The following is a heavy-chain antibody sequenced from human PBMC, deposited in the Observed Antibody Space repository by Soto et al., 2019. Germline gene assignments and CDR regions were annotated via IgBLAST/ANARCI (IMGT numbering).Heavy chain of an antibody. CDR2: ILPMVGTP. J-gene: IGHJ4*02. Sequence: QVQLVQSGAEVKKPGSSVKVSCKASGGTFSSHAINWVRQAPGQGREWVGGILPMVGTPNYAQNFQDRVTIIADKSTRTAFMELRSLRSEDTAVYYCARGMVRGIVTSTIEHWGQGTLVTVSS. CDR1: GGTFSSHA. CDR3: ARGMVRGIVTSTIEH. V-gene: IGHV1-69*06. D-gene: IGHD3-10*01.